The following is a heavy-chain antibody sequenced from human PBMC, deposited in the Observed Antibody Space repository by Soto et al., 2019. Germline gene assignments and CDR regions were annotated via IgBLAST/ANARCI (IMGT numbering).Heavy chain of an antibody. D-gene: IGHD5-12*01. CDR2: ISNDGSDK. CDR1: ESAFSNSG. CDR3: ARAPRGFSAYDASLQIDS. Sequence: GGSLRLSCAASESAFSNSGMHWVRQAPGKGLKWVAVISNDGSDKYYADSVKGRFTISRENSKKTLFLQMNSLRPEDTAVYYCARAPRGFSAYDASLQIDSWGQGTLVTVSS. V-gene: IGHV3-30*03. J-gene: IGHJ4*02.